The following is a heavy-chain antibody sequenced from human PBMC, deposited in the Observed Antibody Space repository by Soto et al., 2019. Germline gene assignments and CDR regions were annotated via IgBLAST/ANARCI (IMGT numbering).Heavy chain of an antibody. V-gene: IGHV3-53*01. J-gene: IGHJ5*02. CDR1: GFTVSSND. D-gene: IGHD4-17*01. Sequence: GGSLRLSCAASGFTVSSNDMSWVRQSPGKGLEWVSVIYSGGSTYYADSVKGRFTISRDNSKNTLYLQMNSLRAEDTAVYYCAREYGPSGTMTWFGPWGQGTLVTVSS. CDR2: IYSGGST. CDR3: AREYGPSGTMTWFGP.